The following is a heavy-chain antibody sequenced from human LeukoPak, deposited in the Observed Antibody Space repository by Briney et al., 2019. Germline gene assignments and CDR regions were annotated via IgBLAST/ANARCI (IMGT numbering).Heavy chain of an antibody. D-gene: IGHD1-26*01. CDR3: VAEWAGSFED. J-gene: IGHJ4*02. Sequence: GGSLRLSCAGSGFSFSDAWINWVRQVPGKGLEWVGLSKSKSDGGTIDHAAPVKGRFTISRDDSKNTLFLQMNSLKTDDTAVYYCVAEWAGSFEDWGQGTLVTVSS. CDR1: GFSFSDAW. CDR2: SKSKSDGGTI. V-gene: IGHV3-15*01.